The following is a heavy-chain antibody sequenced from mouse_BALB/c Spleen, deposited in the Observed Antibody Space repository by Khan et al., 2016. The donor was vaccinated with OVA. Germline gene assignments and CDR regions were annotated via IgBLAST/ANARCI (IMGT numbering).Heavy chain of an antibody. D-gene: IGHD1-1*01. CDR3: ATQGSTCTWFTC. CDR2: IYPYNDDT. CDR1: GYTFTSYV. J-gene: IGHJ3*01. Sequence: VQLQQSGPELVKPGASVKMSCKASGYTFTSYVIHWVKQKPGQGLEWIGYIYPYNDDTKYIEKFKGKATLTSDKSSSTAYMWLSSLTSEDSAVYFCATQGSTCTWFTCWGQGTLVSVSA. V-gene: IGHV1S136*01.